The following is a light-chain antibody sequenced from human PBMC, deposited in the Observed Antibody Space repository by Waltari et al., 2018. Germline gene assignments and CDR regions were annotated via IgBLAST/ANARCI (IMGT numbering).Light chain of an antibody. V-gene: IGKV3-20*01. J-gene: IGKJ2*01. CDR1: QSVGSSY. CDR2: AVS. Sequence: EIVLTQSPGTLSLSPGERATLSCRASQSVGSSYLAWYRPKPGQPLRLLIYAVSGRATGIPDRFSGSGSGTDFTLTIDRLEPEDFAVYYCQQYGSPPYTFGQGTKL. CDR3: QQYGSPPYT.